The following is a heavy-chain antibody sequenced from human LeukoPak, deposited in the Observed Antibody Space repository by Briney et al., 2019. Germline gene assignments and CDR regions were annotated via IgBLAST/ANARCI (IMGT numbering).Heavy chain of an antibody. J-gene: IGHJ5*02. V-gene: IGHV4-59*01. D-gene: IGHD2-15*01. CDR1: GGSISSYY. CDR2: IYYSGST. Sequence: PSETLSLTCTVSGGSISSYYWSWIRQPPGKGLEWIGYIYYSGSTNYNPPLKSRVTISVDTSKNQFSLKLSSVTAADTAVYYCARGMVAYNWFDPWGQGTLVTVSS. CDR3: ARGMVAYNWFDP.